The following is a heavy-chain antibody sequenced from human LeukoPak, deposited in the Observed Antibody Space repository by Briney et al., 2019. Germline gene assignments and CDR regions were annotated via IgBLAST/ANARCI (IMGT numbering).Heavy chain of an antibody. CDR3: ARVQAIFQNFDY. CDR1: GFNFIVYR. V-gene: IGHV3-48*01. CDR2: LSPSSATI. Sequence: GGSLRLSCAASGFNFIVYRMNWVRQAPGKGLEWLSYLSPSSATIYYADSVKGRFTISRDNSKNTVYLQMSSLRAEDTAVYYCARVQAIFQNFDYWGQGTLVTVSS. J-gene: IGHJ4*02. D-gene: IGHD3-3*01.